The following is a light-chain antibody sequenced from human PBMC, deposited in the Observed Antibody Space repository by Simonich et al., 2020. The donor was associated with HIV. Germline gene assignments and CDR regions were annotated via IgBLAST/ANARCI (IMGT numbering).Light chain of an antibody. Sequence: DSQMTQSPSTLSASVGDRVTITCRASQSISSWLAWYQQKPGKVPKLLIYKASSLESGVPSRFSGSGSGTEFTLTISSLQPDDFATYYCQQYNSYPWTFSQGTKVEIK. CDR1: QSISSW. V-gene: IGKV1-5*03. CDR3: QQYNSYPWT. CDR2: KAS. J-gene: IGKJ1*01.